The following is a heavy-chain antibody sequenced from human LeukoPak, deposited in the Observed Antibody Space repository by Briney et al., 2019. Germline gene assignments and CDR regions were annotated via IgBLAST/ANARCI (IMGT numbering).Heavy chain of an antibody. CDR3: ARGFGSGSFYF. V-gene: IGHV3-48*04. Sequence: PGGSLRLSCAISGFALKNYGVNWVRQAPGKGLGWVSKIGPRDTTTYYAESVKGRFTVSRDDSKNSLYLQMNNLRAEDTAVYYCARGFGSGSFYFWGQRILVTVSS. CDR1: GFALKNYG. J-gene: IGHJ4*02. D-gene: IGHD3-10*01. CDR2: IGPRDTTT.